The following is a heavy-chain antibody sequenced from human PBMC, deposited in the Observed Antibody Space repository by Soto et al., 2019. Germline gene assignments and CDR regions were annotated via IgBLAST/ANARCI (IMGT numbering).Heavy chain of an antibody. CDR1: GGSFSGYY. CDR2: IHLAGST. CDR3: ARRVVPAALGL. Sequence: LSLTCAVYGGSFSGYYWSWIRQPPGKGLEWIGEIHLAGSTKYNPSLKGRVTMSLETSKNQFSLKLTSVTAADTAVYYCARRVVPAALGLWGRGTLVTVSS. V-gene: IGHV4-34*01. J-gene: IGHJ2*01. D-gene: IGHD2-2*01.